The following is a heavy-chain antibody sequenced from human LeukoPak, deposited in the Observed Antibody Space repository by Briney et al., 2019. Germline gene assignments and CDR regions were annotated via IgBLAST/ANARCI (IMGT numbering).Heavy chain of an antibody. J-gene: IGHJ4*02. Sequence: GGSLRLSCAASGFTFSSYSMNWVRQAPAKGLECVSSISSSSSYIYYTDSAKGRFTISRDNAKNSLYLQMNSLRAEDKAMYYCARLYCSSTSCHFDYWGQGNLVTVSS. CDR2: ISSSSSYI. D-gene: IGHD2-2*01. CDR1: GFTFSSYS. CDR3: ARLYCSSTSCHFDY. V-gene: IGHV3-21*01.